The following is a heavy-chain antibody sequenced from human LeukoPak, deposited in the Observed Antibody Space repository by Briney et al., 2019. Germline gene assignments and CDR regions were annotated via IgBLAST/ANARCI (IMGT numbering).Heavy chain of an antibody. V-gene: IGHV4-4*07. Sequence: PSETLSLTCSDSGVSISSHYWSWIRQTAGKGLEWIGRLYTSGGTNYNPSLKSRVTMSVDMSKNQFSLRLSSVTAADTAVYCARVQGFSYTYDWFDPWGQGTPVTVSS. D-gene: IGHD3-16*01. J-gene: IGHJ5*02. CDR3: ARVQGFSYTYDWFDP. CDR1: GVSISSHY. CDR2: LYTSGGT.